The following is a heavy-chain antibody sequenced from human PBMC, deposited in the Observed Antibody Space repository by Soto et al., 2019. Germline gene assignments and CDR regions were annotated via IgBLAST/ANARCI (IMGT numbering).Heavy chain of an antibody. Sequence: SVKVSCKASGGTFSSYAISWVRQAPGQGLEWMGGIIPIFGTANYAQKFQGRVTITADESTSTAYMELSSLRSEDTAVYYCARLLDSSGYYGNPFGYWSQGTLVTVSS. D-gene: IGHD3-22*01. CDR1: GGTFSSYA. CDR2: IIPIFGTA. CDR3: ARLLDSSGYYGNPFGY. J-gene: IGHJ4*02. V-gene: IGHV1-69*13.